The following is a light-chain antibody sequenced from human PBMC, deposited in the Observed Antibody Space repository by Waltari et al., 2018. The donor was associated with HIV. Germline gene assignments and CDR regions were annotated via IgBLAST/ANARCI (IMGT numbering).Light chain of an antibody. J-gene: IGKJ1*01. CDR1: QSVLYSSNNKNY. CDR3: QQYYSTLWT. Sequence: DIVMTQSPDSLAVSLGERATINCKSSQSVLYSSNNKNYLSWYQKKPGQPPKMLIYWATTRASGVPDRFSGSGSGTDFTLTISSLQAEDVAVYFCQQYYSTLWTFGQGTKVEIK. CDR2: WAT. V-gene: IGKV4-1*01.